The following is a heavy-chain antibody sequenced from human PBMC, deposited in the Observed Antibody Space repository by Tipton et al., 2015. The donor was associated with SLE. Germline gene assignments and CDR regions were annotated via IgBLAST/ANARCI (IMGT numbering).Heavy chain of an antibody. V-gene: IGHV4-4*08. CDR2: IYSSGST. J-gene: IGHJ6*03. D-gene: IGHD3-22*01. Sequence: TLSLTCTLSGASISHHYWTWIRQPPGKELGWIGYIYSSGSTTYTPSLKSRIAISVDTSTMQFSLRLTSVTAADTAVYYCGGGNYFDYYMDVWGKGTTVTVSS. CDR1: GASISHHY. CDR3: GGGNYFDYYMDV.